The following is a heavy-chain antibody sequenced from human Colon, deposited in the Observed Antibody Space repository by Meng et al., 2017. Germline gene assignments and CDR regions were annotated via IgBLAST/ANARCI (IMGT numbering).Heavy chain of an antibody. CDR3: ARGMTNGITFGGVIVN. V-gene: IGHV4-61*01. CDR1: GGSVSSGSYY. J-gene: IGHJ4*02. Sequence: VSRRRSGPGLVRPSGTLSLTCTVAGGSVSSGSYYWSWIRQPPGKGLEWIGYIYYSGSTNYNPSLKSRVTISVDTSKNQFSLKLSSVTAADTAVYYCARGMTNGITFGGVIVNWGQGTLVTVSS. CDR2: IYYSGST. D-gene: IGHD3-16*02.